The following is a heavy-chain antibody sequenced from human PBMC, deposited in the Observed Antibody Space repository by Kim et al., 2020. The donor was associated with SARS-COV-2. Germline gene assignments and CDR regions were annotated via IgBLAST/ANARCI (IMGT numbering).Heavy chain of an antibody. D-gene: IGHD3-22*01. J-gene: IGHJ4*02. V-gene: IGHV1-3*01. CDR2: INAGNGNT. CDR1: GYTFTSYA. CDR3: ARDRTMIVVYYFDY. Sequence: ASVKVSCKASGYTFTSYAMHWVRQAPGQRLEWMGWINAGNGNTKYSQKFQGRVTITRDTSASTAYMELSSLRSEDTAVYYCARDRTMIVVYYFDYWGQGTLVTVSS.